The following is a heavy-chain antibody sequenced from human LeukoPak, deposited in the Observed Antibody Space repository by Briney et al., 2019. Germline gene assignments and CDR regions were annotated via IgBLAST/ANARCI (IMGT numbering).Heavy chain of an antibody. J-gene: IGHJ4*02. CDR1: GFTFSSYW. CDR3: ARGSYDFWSGYRGGY. Sequence: GGSVRLSCAASGFTFSSYWMSWVRQAPGKGLEWVANIKQDGSEKYYVDSVKGRFTISRDNAKNSLYLQMNSLRAEDTAVYYCARGSYDFWSGYRGGYWGQGTLVTVSS. CDR2: IKQDGSEK. V-gene: IGHV3-7*01. D-gene: IGHD3-3*01.